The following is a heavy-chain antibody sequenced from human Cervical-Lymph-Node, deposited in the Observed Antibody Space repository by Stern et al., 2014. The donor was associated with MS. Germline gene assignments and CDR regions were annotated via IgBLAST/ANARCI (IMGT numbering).Heavy chain of an antibody. D-gene: IGHD4-17*01. Sequence: VQLVQSGAEVKKPGESLTISCKTSGYSFSSYWIAWVRQVPGKGLEWRGIIYPGDSDTFYSPSFQGHVIISVDKSTTTAYLQWSSLRASDTAIYYCGRPAEDGDYYFRYWGQGTLVTVSS. CDR1: GYSFSSYW. V-gene: IGHV5-51*01. CDR3: GRPAEDGDYYFRY. J-gene: IGHJ4*02. CDR2: IYPGDSDT.